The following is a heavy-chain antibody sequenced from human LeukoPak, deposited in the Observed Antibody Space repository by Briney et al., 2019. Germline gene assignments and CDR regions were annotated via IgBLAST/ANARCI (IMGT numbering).Heavy chain of an antibody. CDR1: GFTFSSYS. CDR3: ARYDFWSGYTGHDY. Sequence: PGGSLRLSCAASGFTFSSYSMNWVRQAPGKGLEWVSSISSSSSYIYYADSVKGRFTISRDNAKNSLYLQMNSLRAEDTAVYYCARYDFWSGYTGHDYWGQGTLVTVSS. J-gene: IGHJ4*02. V-gene: IGHV3-21*01. CDR2: ISSSSSYI. D-gene: IGHD3-3*01.